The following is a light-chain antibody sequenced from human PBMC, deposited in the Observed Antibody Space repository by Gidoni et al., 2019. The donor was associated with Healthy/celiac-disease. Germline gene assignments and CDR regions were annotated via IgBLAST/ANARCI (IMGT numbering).Light chain of an antibody. Sequence: SYELTQPPSVSVSPGLTASITCSGDKLGDKYACWYQQKPGQSPVLVIYQDSKRPSGIPERFSGSNSGNTATLTISGTQAMDEADYYCQAWDSNVVFGGGTKLTVL. V-gene: IGLV3-1*01. CDR2: QDS. CDR3: QAWDSNVV. J-gene: IGLJ2*01. CDR1: KLGDKY.